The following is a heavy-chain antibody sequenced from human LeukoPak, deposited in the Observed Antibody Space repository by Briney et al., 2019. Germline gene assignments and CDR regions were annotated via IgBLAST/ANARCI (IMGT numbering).Heavy chain of an antibody. Sequence: GGSLRLSCAASGFIFSGYTMNWVRQAPGRGPEWVSSISSTSSYINYADSVRGRFTISRDDAKSSLYLQMNSLRVEDTAVYYCAREGITTIVSNWLDPWGQGTLVTVSS. CDR1: GFIFSGYT. J-gene: IGHJ5*02. V-gene: IGHV3-21*01. D-gene: IGHD3-22*01. CDR2: ISSTSSYI. CDR3: AREGITTIVSNWLDP.